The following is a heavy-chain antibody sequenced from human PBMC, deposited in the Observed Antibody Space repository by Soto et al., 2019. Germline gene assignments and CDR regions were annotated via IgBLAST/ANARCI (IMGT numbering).Heavy chain of an antibody. CDR1: GCSISSGDYY. V-gene: IGHV4-31*03. CDR3: ARVSGIAARLGGEYDY. CDR2: IYYSGST. D-gene: IGHD6-6*01. Sequence: SETLSLTCTVSGCSISSGDYYWSWIRQHPGKGLEWIGYIYYSGSTYYNPSLKSRVTISVDTSKNQFSLKLSSVTAADTAVYYCARVSGIAARLGGEYDYWGQGTLVTVS. J-gene: IGHJ4*02.